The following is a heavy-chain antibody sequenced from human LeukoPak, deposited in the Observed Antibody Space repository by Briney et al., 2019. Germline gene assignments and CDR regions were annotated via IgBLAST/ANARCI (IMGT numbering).Heavy chain of an antibody. CDR1: GYTFTRYD. CDR3: ARGNDYVDYYYYMDV. J-gene: IGHJ6*03. CDR2: MNPNSDNT. Sequence: ASVKVSCKASGYTFTRYDINWVRQATGQGLEWMGWMNPNSDNTGYAQKFQGRVTMTRNTSISTAYMELSSLRSEDTAVYYCARGNDYVDYYYYMDVWGKGTTVTVSS. D-gene: IGHD3-16*01. V-gene: IGHV1-8*01.